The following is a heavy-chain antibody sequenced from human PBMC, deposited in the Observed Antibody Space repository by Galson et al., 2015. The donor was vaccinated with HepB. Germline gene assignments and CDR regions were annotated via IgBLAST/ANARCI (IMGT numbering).Heavy chain of an antibody. V-gene: IGHV3-48*03. CDR1: GFTFSSYE. J-gene: IGHJ4*02. D-gene: IGHD6-13*01. CDR3: ARDPGIAAAGTNVDY. CDR2: ISKSGWTT. Sequence: SLRLSCAASGFTFSSYEMNRVRQAPGKGLEWVSYISKSGWTTYYAGSVKGRFTISRDNAKNSLYLQMNRLRAEDTAVYYCARDPGIAAAGTNVDYWGQGILVTVSS.